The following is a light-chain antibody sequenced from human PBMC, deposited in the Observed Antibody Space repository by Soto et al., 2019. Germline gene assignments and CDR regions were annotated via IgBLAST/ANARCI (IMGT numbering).Light chain of an antibody. CDR1: SSDIGSYDH. J-gene: IGLJ1*01. CDR3: ISYTDRQSYL. V-gene: IGLV2-14*03. Sequence: QSALTQPASVSGSPGQSITISCSGTSSDIGSYDHVAWYQQFPGKSPKLIIYAVSYRPSGVSDRFSGSKSGISASLTISGLQTEDEADYYCISYTDRQSYLFGTGTKVTVL. CDR2: AVS.